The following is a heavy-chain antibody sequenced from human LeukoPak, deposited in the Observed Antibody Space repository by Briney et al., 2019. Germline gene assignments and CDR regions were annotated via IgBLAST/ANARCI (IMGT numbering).Heavy chain of an antibody. CDR3: ASDPAVTGVDY. CDR1: GFTFSSYA. V-gene: IGHV3-66*01. CDR2: IYSGGST. D-gene: IGHD3-10*01. J-gene: IGHJ4*02. Sequence: GGSLRLSCAASGFTFSSYAMSWVRQAPGKELEWVSVIYSGGSTYYADSVKGRFTISRDNSKNTLYLQMNSLRAEDTAVYYCASDPAVTGVDYWGQGTLVTVSS.